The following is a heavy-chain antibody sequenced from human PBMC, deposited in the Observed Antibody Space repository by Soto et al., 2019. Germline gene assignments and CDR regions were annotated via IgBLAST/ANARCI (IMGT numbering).Heavy chain of an antibody. CDR3: ARDFPTAGYGSGSYDY. J-gene: IGHJ4*02. V-gene: IGHV4-59*01. CDR1: GGSISGFY. D-gene: IGHD6-19*01. CDR2: VNDRGNT. Sequence: QVQLQESGPGLVKPSETLSLTCTVSGGSISGFYWSWIRQPPGKGLEWIGYVNDRGNTNYNPSLKSRVTISVDTSNNQFSLKVSSVTAADTAVYYCARDFPTAGYGSGSYDYWGQGTLVTVSS.